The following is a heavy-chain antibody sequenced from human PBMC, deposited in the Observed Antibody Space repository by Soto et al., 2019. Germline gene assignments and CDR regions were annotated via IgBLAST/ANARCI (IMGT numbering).Heavy chain of an antibody. V-gene: IGHV4-59*08. J-gene: IGHJ4*02. CDR1: GGSISDYY. Sequence: QVQLQESGPGLVKPSETLSLTCTVSGGSISDYYWSWFRQAPGKGLDWIGYVYYSGSTNYNPSIQSRVTMSVDTSKNQFSLKLSSVTAADTAVYYCARQAIDWGQGTLVTVSS. CDR3: ARQAID. CDR2: VYYSGST.